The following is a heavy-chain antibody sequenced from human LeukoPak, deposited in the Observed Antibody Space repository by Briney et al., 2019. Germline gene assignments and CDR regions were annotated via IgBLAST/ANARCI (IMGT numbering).Heavy chain of an antibody. J-gene: IGHJ4*02. CDR3: ARDYIAVAGTPDH. CDR1: GFTFSSYA. V-gene: IGHV3-30*04. D-gene: IGHD6-19*01. Sequence: GGSLRLSCAASGFTFSSYAMHWVRQAPGKGLEWVAVISYDGSNKYYADSVKGRFTISRDNSKNTLYLQINSRRAEETAVYYCARDYIAVAGTPDHWDRGTLVNVSS. CDR2: ISYDGSNK.